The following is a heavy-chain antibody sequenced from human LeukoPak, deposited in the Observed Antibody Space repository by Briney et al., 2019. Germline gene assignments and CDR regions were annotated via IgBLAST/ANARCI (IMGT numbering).Heavy chain of an antibody. J-gene: IGHJ6*03. D-gene: IGHD5-12*01. CDR2: ISGSGGST. CDR1: GFTFSSYA. V-gene: IGHV3-23*01. CDR3: AEHSLRRYYYMDV. Sequence: GGSLRLSCAASGFTFSSYAMTWVRQAPGKGLEWVSAISGSGGSTYYADSVKGGFTISRDNSKNTLHLQMNSMRSEDTAVYYYAEHSLRRYYYMDVWGKGTTVTVSS.